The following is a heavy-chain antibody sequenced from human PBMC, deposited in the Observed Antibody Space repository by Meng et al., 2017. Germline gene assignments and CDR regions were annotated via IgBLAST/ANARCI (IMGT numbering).Heavy chain of an antibody. V-gene: IGHV3-33*01. CDR1: GSAFSSYG. Sequence: GESLKISCATSGSAFSSYGMHWVRQAPGMGLERGAVIWYEGSNKYYADSVKGPFTISRYNSKNTLFLQMNRLRVEDTAVYYCAGGSLVAGPQIDYWGQGTLVTVSS. CDR2: IWYEGSNK. D-gene: IGHD6-19*01. J-gene: IGHJ4*02. CDR3: AGGSLVAGPQIDY.